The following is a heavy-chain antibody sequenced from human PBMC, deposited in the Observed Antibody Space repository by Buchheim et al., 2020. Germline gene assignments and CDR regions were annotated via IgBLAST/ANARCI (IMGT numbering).Heavy chain of an antibody. CDR2: IWYDGSNK. D-gene: IGHD3-10*01. Sequence: QVQLVESGGGVVQPGRSLRLSCAASGFTFSSYGMHWVRQAPGKGLEWVAVIWYDGSNKYYADSVKGRFTISRDNSKNTLYLQMNSLRAEDTAVYYCARDSGYYYGSGSLQYYFDYWGQGTL. V-gene: IGHV3-33*01. J-gene: IGHJ4*02. CDR1: GFTFSSYG. CDR3: ARDSGYYYGSGSLQYYFDY.